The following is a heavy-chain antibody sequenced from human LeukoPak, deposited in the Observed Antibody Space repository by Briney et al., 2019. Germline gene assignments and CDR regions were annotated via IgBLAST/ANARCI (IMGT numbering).Heavy chain of an antibody. V-gene: IGHV3-30-3*01. D-gene: IGHD1-26*01. CDR1: GFNFSSYA. Sequence: GGSLRLSCAASGFNFSSYAMHWVRQAPGKGLERVPLISYDGSDKFYADSVKGRFTISRDNSKNTLYLQMNSLRAEDTAVYYCAKEGSLYYYGMDVWGQGTTVTVSS. CDR3: AKEGSLYYYGMDV. J-gene: IGHJ6*02. CDR2: ISYDGSDK.